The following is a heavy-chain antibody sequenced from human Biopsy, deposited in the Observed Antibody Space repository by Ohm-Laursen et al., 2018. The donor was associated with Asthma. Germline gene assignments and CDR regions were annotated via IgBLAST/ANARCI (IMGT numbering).Heavy chain of an antibody. CDR2: INSVFGTT. D-gene: IGHD2-2*01. CDR1: GGTFNTYV. CDR3: ARKAGSCISRTCYSLDF. J-gene: IGHJ4*02. V-gene: IGHV1-69*01. Sequence: VSSVKVSCKPLGGTFNTYVIGWVRQAPGQGLEWMGGINSVFGTTTYPQKFQDRVTITADDSTSTVYMGLSSLRSEDTAVYYCARKAGSCISRTCYSLDFWGQGTLVTVSS.